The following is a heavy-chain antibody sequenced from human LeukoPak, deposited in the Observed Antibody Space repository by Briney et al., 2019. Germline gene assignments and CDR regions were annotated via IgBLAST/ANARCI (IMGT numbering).Heavy chain of an antibody. J-gene: IGHJ4*02. D-gene: IGHD3-22*01. CDR2: IKQDGSEK. CDR3: ARSYYYDSSGDNFDY. Sequence: GGSLRLSCAASGFTFSSYWMSWVRQAPGKGLEWVANIKQDGSEKYYVDSVKGRFTISRDNAKNSLYLQMNSLRAEDTAVYYCARSYYYDSSGDNFDYWGQGTLVTVSS. CDR1: GFTFSSYW. V-gene: IGHV3-7*01.